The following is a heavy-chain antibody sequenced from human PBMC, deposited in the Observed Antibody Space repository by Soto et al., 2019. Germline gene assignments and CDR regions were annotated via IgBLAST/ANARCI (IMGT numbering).Heavy chain of an antibody. Sequence: QVQLQESGPGLVKPSGTLSPTCAVSGGSISSSNWWRWVRQPPGKGLEWIGEIYHSGRTNYNPSLKSRVTISVDKSKSQFSLKLSSVTAAATAVYYCARVTGDSSGYYYSDWYFDLWGRGTLVTVAS. V-gene: IGHV4-4*02. CDR3: ARVTGDSSGYYYSDWYFDL. CDR1: GGSISSSNW. D-gene: IGHD3-22*01. CDR2: IYHSGRT. J-gene: IGHJ2*01.